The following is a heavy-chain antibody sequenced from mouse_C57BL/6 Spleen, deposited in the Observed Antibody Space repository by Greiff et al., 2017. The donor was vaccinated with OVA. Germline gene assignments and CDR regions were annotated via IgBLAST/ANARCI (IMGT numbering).Heavy chain of an antibody. Sequence: VQLQQSGAELVRPGASVTLSCKASGYTFTDYEMHWVKQTPVHGLEWIGAIDPETGGTAYNQKFKGKAILTADKSSSTAYMELRSLTSEDSAVYYCTRARLTGVFAYWGQGTLVTVSA. CDR3: TRARLTGVFAY. D-gene: IGHD4-1*01. CDR1: GYTFTDYE. V-gene: IGHV1-15*01. J-gene: IGHJ3*01. CDR2: IDPETGGT.